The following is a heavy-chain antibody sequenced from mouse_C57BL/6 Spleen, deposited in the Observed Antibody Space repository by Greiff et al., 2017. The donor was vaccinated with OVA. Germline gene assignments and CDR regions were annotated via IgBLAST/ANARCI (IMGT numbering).Heavy chain of an antibody. CDR3: ATYGNYGNFDY. CDR2: ISSGSSTI. Sequence: EVMLVESGGGLVKPGGSLKLSCAASGFTFSDYGMHWVRQAPEKGLEWVAYISSGSSTIYYADTVKGRFTISRDNAKNTLFLQMTRLRSEDTAMYYCATYGNYGNFDYWGQGTTLTVSS. V-gene: IGHV5-17*01. J-gene: IGHJ2*01. CDR1: GFTFSDYG. D-gene: IGHD2-1*01.